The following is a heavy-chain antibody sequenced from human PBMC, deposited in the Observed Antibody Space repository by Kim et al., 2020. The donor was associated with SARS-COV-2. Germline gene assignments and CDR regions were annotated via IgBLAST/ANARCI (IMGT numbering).Heavy chain of an antibody. CDR3: ASRRRGNPTWAFDI. Sequence: SETLSLTCAVYGGSFSGYYWSWIRQPPGKGLEWIGEINHSGSTNYNPSLKSRVTISVDTSKNQFSLKLSSVTAADTAVYYCASRRRGNPTWAFDIWGQGTMVTVSS. J-gene: IGHJ3*02. CDR1: GGSFSGYY. V-gene: IGHV4-34*01. D-gene: IGHD4-4*01. CDR2: INHSGST.